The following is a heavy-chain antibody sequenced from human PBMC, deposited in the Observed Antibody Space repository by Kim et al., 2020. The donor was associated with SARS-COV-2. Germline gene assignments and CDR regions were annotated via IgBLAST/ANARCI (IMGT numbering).Heavy chain of an antibody. V-gene: IGHV4-59*13. Sequence: SETLSLTCNVSNGSINSYYWTWIRQPPGKGLEWIGYAYYSGSANYNPSLKSRVSISVDTSKNRISLHLNSVTAAATAVSYCARGGGYGSSVQNWGQG. CDR2: AYYSGSA. D-gene: IGHD3-10*01. CDR1: NGSINSYY. J-gene: IGHJ1*01. CDR3: ARGGGYGSSVQN.